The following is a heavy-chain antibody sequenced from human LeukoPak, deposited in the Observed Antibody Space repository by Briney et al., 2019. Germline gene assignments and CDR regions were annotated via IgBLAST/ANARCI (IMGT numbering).Heavy chain of an antibody. J-gene: IGHJ4*02. V-gene: IGHV4-4*07. CDR3: ARQLAVAGKAGFDY. Sequence: SETLSLTCTVSGGSISSYYWTWIRQPAGKGLEWIGRIYTTGSTNYNPSLNSRVTMSVDTSKNQFSLKLSSVTAADTAVYYCARQLAVAGKAGFDYWGQGTLVTVSS. D-gene: IGHD6-19*01. CDR2: IYTTGST. CDR1: GGSISSYY.